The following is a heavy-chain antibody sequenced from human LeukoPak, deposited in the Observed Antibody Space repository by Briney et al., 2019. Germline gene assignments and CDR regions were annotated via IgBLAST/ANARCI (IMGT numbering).Heavy chain of an antibody. Sequence: PSETLSLTRTVSGGSISSYYWSWIRQPPGKGLEWIGYIYYSGSTNYNPSLKSRVTISVDTSKNQFSLKSSSVTAADTAVYYCARGLIAAVPDYWGQGTLVTVSS. CDR2: IYYSGST. D-gene: IGHD6-13*01. CDR1: GGSISSYY. V-gene: IGHV4-59*08. CDR3: ARGLIAAVPDY. J-gene: IGHJ4*02.